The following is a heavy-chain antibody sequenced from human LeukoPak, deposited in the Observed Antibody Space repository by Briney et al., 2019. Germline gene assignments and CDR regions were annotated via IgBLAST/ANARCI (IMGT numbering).Heavy chain of an antibody. CDR1: GYTFTGYY. J-gene: IGHJ4*02. CDR2: INPSSGGT. CDR3: ARDLGSGWYFDY. Sequence: ASVKVSCKASGYTFTGYYMHWVRQAPGQGLEWMGWINPSSGGTNYAQKFQGRVTMTRDTSISTAYMELSRLRSDDTAVYYCARDLGSGWYFDYWGQGTLVTVSS. D-gene: IGHD6-19*01. V-gene: IGHV1-2*02.